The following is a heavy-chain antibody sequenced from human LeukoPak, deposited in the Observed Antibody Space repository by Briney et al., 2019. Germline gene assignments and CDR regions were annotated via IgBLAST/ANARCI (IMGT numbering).Heavy chain of an antibody. CDR2: INPNSGGT. D-gene: IGHD1-26*01. Sequence: ASVKVSCKASGYTFTGYYMHWVRQAPEQGLEWMGWINPNSGGTNYAQKFQGRVTMTRDTSISTAYMELSRLRSDDTAVYYCARDPGEIVGAMANWFDPWGQGTLVTVSS. V-gene: IGHV1-2*02. CDR1: GYTFTGYY. J-gene: IGHJ5*02. CDR3: ARDPGEIVGAMANWFDP.